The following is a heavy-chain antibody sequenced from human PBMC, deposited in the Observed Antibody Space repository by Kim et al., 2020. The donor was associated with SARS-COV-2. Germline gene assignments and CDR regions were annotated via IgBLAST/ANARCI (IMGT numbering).Heavy chain of an antibody. D-gene: IGHD3-10*01. J-gene: IGHJ4*02. CDR2: SP. V-gene: IGHV4-34*01. CDR3: ARANRGVQDY. Sequence: SPNYNPSLKSRVTISVDTSKNQFSLKLSSVTAADTAVYYCARANRGVQDYWGQGTLVTVSS.